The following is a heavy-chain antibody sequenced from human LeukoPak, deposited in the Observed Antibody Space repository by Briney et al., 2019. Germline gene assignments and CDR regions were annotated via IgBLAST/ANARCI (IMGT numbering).Heavy chain of an antibody. J-gene: IGHJ2*01. D-gene: IGHD6-19*01. CDR1: GFTVSSNY. V-gene: IGHV3-53*01. Sequence: GSLRLSCAASGFTVSSNYMSWVRQAPGKGLEWVSVIYSGGSTYYADSVKGRFTISRDNSKNTLYLQMNSLRAEDTAVYYCARSPWQWLVRSYWYFDLWGRGTLVTVSS. CDR2: IYSGGST. CDR3: ARSPWQWLVRSYWYFDL.